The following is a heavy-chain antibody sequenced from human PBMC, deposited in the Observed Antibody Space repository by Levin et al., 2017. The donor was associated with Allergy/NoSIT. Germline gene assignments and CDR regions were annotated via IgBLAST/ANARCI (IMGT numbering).Heavy chain of an antibody. CDR1: GFTFSSYE. CDR2: ISGSGSVI. CDR3: ARAGGYCASGSCFHYFDY. V-gene: IGHV3-48*03. J-gene: IGHJ4*02. Sequence: GGSLRLSCAASGFTFSSYEMDWVRQAPGKGLEWVSYISGSGSVIYYADSVNGRFTISRDNAKNSLYLQMNSLRADDTAVYYCARAGGYCASGSCFHYFDYWGQGTLVSVSS. D-gene: IGHD2-15*01.